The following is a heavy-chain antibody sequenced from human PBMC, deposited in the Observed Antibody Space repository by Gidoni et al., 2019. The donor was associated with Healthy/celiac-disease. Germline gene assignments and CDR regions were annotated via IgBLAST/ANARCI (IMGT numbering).Heavy chain of an antibody. CDR2: ITPSGGST. J-gene: IGHJ4*02. CDR3: ATTGYCSGGSCADRIDY. Sequence: QVQLVQSGAAVKKPGASVKVSCKASGYTFTRYYMHWVRKGPGQGLDWMGLITPSGGSTSYAQKFQGRVTMTRDTSTSTVYMELSSLRSEDTAVYYCATTGYCSGGSCADRIDYWGQGTLVTVSS. D-gene: IGHD2-15*01. V-gene: IGHV1-46*01. CDR1: GYTFTRYY.